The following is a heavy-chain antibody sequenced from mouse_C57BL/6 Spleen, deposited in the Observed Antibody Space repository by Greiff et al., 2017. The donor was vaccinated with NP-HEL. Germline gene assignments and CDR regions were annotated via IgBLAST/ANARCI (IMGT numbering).Heavy chain of an antibody. CDR3: ARHEVTTGLNY. Sequence: EVQGVESGGDLVKPGGSLKLSCAASGFTFSSYGMSWVRQTPDKRLEWVATISSGGSYTYYPDSVKGRFTISRDNAKNTLYLQMSSLKSEDTAMYYCARHEVTTGLNYWGQGTTLTVSS. J-gene: IGHJ2*01. D-gene: IGHD2-2*01. CDR2: ISSGGSYT. V-gene: IGHV5-6*01. CDR1: GFTFSSYG.